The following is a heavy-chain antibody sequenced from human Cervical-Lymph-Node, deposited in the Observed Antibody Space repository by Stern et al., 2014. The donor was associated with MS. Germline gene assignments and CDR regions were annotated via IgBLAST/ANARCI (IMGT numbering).Heavy chain of an antibody. J-gene: IGHJ3*02. CDR1: GYTFTRYG. D-gene: IGHD2-15*01. CDR2: ISAYNGNT. Sequence: VQLVESGAGVMQPGASVKVSCKASGYTFTRYGITWVRQAPGKGLEWVGWISAYNGNTNYAQKLQGRVTMTTDTSTSTAYMELRSLRSDDTAVYYCARGRLGSENASDIWGQGTMVTVSS. CDR3: ARGRLGSENASDI. V-gene: IGHV1-18*01.